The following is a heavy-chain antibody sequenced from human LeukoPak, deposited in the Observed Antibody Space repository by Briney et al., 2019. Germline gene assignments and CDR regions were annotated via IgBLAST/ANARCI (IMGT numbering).Heavy chain of an antibody. V-gene: IGHV4-59*08. CDR1: GDSISGFY. D-gene: IGHD6-19*01. CDR3: ARAEYGSGFEDY. J-gene: IGHJ4*02. Sequence: SETLSLTCTVSGDSISGFYWNWIRQPPGKGLEWIGYIYYSGSTNYNPSLKSRVTISLDTSKNQFSLNLSSVTAADTAVYYCARAEYGSGFEDYWGQGTLVTVSS. CDR2: IYYSGST.